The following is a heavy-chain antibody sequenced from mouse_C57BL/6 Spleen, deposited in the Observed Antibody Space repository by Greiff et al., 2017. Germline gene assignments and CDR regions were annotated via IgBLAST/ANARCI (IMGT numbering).Heavy chain of an antibody. CDR2: IYPRDGST. J-gene: IGHJ3*01. CDR3: ARGGNYGNFAWFAY. V-gene: IGHV1-85*01. D-gene: IGHD2-1*01. Sequence: QVQLQQSGPELVKPGASVKLSCKASGYTFTSYDINWVKQRPGQGLEWIGWIYPRDGSTKYNEKFKGKATLTVDTSPSTAYMELHSLTSEDSAVYFCARGGNYGNFAWFAYWGQGTLVTVSA. CDR1: GYTFTSYD.